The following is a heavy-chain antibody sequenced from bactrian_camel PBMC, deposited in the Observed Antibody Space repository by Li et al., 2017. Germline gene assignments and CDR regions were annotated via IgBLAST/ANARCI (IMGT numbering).Heavy chain of an antibody. J-gene: IGHJ6*01. CDR1: GFTFSSFY. V-gene: IGHV3-2*01. CDR3: ATVESVSKWFGY. Sequence: HVQLVESGGGLVQPGGSLRLSCAASGFTFSSFYMSWVRQAPGKGLEWVATLHIDGSTTYYLGSLAGRFTISRDNAKNTVYLQMNSLRADDTALYYCATVESVSKWFGYWGQGTQVTVS. CDR2: LHIDGSTT.